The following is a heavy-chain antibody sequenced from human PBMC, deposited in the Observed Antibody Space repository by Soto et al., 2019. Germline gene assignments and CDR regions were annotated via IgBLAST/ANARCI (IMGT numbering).Heavy chain of an antibody. V-gene: IGHV1-2*02. CDR1: GFSFTGYY. D-gene: IGHD6-6*01. J-gene: IGHJ5*02. Sequence: ASVKVSCKASGFSFTGYYIHWLRQAPGQGLEWMGWINAHSGGTEYAQKFQGRVTLTRDTSIATAYLTLTSLTSDDTALYYCAKDLTRQLAYWLDPWGQGSQVTVS. CDR2: INAHSGGT. CDR3: AKDLTRQLAYWLDP.